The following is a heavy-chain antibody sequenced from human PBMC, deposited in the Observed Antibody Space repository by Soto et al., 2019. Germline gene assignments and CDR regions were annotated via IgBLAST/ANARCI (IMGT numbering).Heavy chain of an antibody. V-gene: IGHV3-21*01. CDR3: ARGDPSGGSCPGHY. Sequence: PGGSLRLSCAASGFTFSSYSMNWVRQAPGKGLEWVSSISSSSSYIYYADSVKGRFTISRDNAKNSLYLQMNSLRAEDTAVYYCARGDPSGGSCPGHYWGQGTLVTVSS. CDR2: ISSSSSYI. CDR1: GFTFSSYS. D-gene: IGHD2-15*01. J-gene: IGHJ4*02.